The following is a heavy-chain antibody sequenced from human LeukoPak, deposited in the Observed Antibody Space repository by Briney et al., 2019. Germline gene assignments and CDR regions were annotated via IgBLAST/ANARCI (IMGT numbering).Heavy chain of an antibody. V-gene: IGHV1-18*01. CDR3: ARAILTFYYYYYMDV. CDR2: ISAYNGNT. J-gene: IGHJ6*03. D-gene: IGHD3-9*01. Sequence: ASVKVSCKASVYTFTSYGISWVRQAPGQGLEWMGWISAYNGNTNYAQKLQGRVTMTTDTSTSTAYMELRSLRSDDTAVYYCARAILTFYYYYYMDVWGKGTTVTVSS. CDR1: VYTFTSYG.